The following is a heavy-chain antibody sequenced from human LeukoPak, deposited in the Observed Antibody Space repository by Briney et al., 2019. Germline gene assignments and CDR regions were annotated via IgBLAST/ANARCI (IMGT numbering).Heavy chain of an antibody. D-gene: IGHD3-3*01. CDR3: ARGRRFLEWLLYVY. J-gene: IGHJ4*02. V-gene: IGHV3-21*01. Sequence: GGSLRLSCAASGFTFSSYSMNWVRQAPGKGLEWVSSISSSSSYIYYADSVKGRFTISRDNSKNTLYLQMNSLRAEDTAVYYCARGRRFLEWLLYVYWGQGTLVTVSS. CDR2: ISSSSSYI. CDR1: GFTFSSYS.